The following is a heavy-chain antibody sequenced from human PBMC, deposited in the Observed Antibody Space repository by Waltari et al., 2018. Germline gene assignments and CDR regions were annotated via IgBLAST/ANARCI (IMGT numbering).Heavy chain of an antibody. Sequence: QVQLVQSAAEVTKTGSSVQVSCKASGGTFSSYTISWVRQAPGQGLEWMGRVMPILGIANYTQKCQGRVPIPADKPTSTAYMELSSRRSEDTAVYYCARGSLAAAGLGYFDYWGQGTLVTVSS. V-gene: IGHV1-69*02. J-gene: IGHJ4*02. CDR3: ARGSLAAAGLGYFDY. CDR1: GGTFSSYT. CDR2: VMPILGIA. D-gene: IGHD6-13*01.